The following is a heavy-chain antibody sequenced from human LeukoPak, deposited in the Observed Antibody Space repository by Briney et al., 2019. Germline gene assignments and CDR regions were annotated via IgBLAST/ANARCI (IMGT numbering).Heavy chain of an antibody. CDR2: ITSSGDIT. CDR3: AKATVGATGGSFDY. V-gene: IGHV3-23*01. D-gene: IGHD1-26*01. Sequence: GGSLRLSCAASGFTFSSYAMRWVRQAPGKGLELDSGITSSGDITYYGDSVKGRFTISRDNSKNTLYLQMNSLRAEDTAVYYCAKATVGATGGSFDYWGQGTPVTVSS. J-gene: IGHJ4*02. CDR1: GFTFSSYA.